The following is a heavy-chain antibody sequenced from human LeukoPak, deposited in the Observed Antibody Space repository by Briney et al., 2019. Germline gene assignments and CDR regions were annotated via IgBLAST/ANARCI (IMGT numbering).Heavy chain of an antibody. J-gene: IGHJ4*02. CDR2: INHSGST. Sequence: SETLSLTCAVYGGSFSGYYWSWIRQPPGKGLEWIGEINHSGSTNYNASIKSRVTISVYTSKNQFSLKLSSVTAADTAVYYCARGRITGTSPFGYWGQGTLVTVSS. CDR3: ARGRITGTSPFGY. V-gene: IGHV4-34*01. D-gene: IGHD1-20*01. CDR1: GGSFSGYY.